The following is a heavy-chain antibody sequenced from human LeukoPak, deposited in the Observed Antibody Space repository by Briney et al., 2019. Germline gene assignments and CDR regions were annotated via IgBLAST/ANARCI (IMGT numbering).Heavy chain of an antibody. CDR1: GGSFSGYY. D-gene: IGHD4-17*01. J-gene: IGHJ6*03. CDR3: ARTSTVTTQRPYYYYYYMDV. CDR2: INHSGST. Sequence: SETLSLTCAVYGGSFSGYYWSWIRQPPGKGLEWIGEINHSGSTNYNPSLKSRVTISVDTSKNQFSLKLSSVTAADTAVYYCARTSTVTTQRPYYYYYYMDVWGKGTTVTIFS. V-gene: IGHV4-34*01.